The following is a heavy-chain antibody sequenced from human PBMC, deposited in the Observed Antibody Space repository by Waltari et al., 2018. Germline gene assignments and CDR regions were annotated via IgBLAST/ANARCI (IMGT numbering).Heavy chain of an antibody. CDR3: ARDRVPSLTSPFDY. J-gene: IGHJ4*02. Sequence: EVQLVESGGGLVKPGGSLRLSCAASGFTFSSNSMNWVRQAPGKGLEWVSSISSSSSYIYYADSVKGRFTISRDNAKNSLYLQMNSLRAEDTAVYYCARDRVPSLTSPFDYWGQGTLVTVSS. V-gene: IGHV3-21*01. D-gene: IGHD4-17*01. CDR1: GFTFSSNS. CDR2: ISSSSSYI.